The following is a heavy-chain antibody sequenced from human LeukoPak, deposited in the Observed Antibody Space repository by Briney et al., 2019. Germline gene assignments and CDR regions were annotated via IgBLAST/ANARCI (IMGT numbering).Heavy chain of an antibody. V-gene: IGHV7-4-1*02. CDR1: GYTFTSYA. Sequence: ASVKVSCKASGYTFTSYAMNWVRQAPGQGLEWMGWINTNTGNPTYAQGFTGRFVFSLDTSVSTAYLQISSLKAEDTAVYYCARGEQWLVLTYFDYWGQGTLVTVSS. D-gene: IGHD6-19*01. CDR3: ARGEQWLVLTYFDY. CDR2: INTNTGNP. J-gene: IGHJ4*02.